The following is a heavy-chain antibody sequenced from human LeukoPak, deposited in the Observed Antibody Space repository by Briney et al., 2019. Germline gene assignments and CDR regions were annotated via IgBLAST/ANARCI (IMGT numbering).Heavy chain of an antibody. CDR2: IYYSGST. CDR3: ARAPPSIAAAGLLDY. V-gene: IGHV4-30-4*08. D-gene: IGHD6-13*01. Sequence: SETLSLTCTVSGGSISSGDYYWSWIRQPPGKGLEWIGYIYYSGSTYYNPSLKSRVTISVDRSKNQFSLKLSSVTAADTAVYYCARAPPSIAAAGLLDYWGQGTQVTVSS. J-gene: IGHJ4*02. CDR1: GGSISSGDYY.